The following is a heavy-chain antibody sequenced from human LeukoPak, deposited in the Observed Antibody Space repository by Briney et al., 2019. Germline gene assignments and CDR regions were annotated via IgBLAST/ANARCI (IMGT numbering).Heavy chain of an antibody. J-gene: IGHJ5*02. CDR1: GGAISSESYY. Sequence: PSQTLSLTCTVSGGAISSESYYWSWIRQPAGKGLEWIGRIYTSGITNYNPSLKSRVTISVDTSKSQFSLNLSSVTAADTAVYYCARVLVLGELNWFDPWGQETLVTVSA. D-gene: IGHD3-16*01. CDR3: ARVLVLGELNWFDP. CDR2: IYTSGIT. V-gene: IGHV4-61*02.